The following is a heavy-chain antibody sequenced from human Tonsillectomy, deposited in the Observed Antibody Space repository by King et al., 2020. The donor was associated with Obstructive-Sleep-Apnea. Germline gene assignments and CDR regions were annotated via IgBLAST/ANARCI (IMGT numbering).Heavy chain of an antibody. CDR3: AREYCTITSCYDGFDI. CDR1: GFTFSSYS. Sequence: VQLVESGGGLVQPGGSLRLSCAASGFTFSSYSMNWVRQAPGEGLEWVSYISSSSSAIYNAYSVKGRFTISRDNAKNSLYLQMNSLRAEDTAVYYCAREYCTITSCYDGFDIWGQGTMVTVSS. J-gene: IGHJ3*02. CDR2: ISSSSSAI. D-gene: IGHD2-2*01. V-gene: IGHV3-48*04.